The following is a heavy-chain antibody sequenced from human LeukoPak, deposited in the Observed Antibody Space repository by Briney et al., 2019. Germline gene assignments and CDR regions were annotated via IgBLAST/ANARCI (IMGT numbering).Heavy chain of an antibody. CDR2: IIPIFGTA. CDR1: GGTFSSYA. D-gene: IGHD3-10*01. Sequence: SVKVSCKASGGTFSSYAISWVRQAPGQGLEWMGGIIPIFGTANYAQKFQGRVTITADESTSTAYMELSSLRSEDTAVYYCARGPYYYGSGSYGYFDYWGQGTLVTVSS. J-gene: IGHJ4*02. CDR3: ARGPYYYGSGSYGYFDY. V-gene: IGHV1-69*13.